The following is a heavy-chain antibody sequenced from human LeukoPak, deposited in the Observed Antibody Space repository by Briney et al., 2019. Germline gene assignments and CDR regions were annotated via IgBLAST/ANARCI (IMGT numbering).Heavy chain of an antibody. V-gene: IGHV3-9*01. J-gene: IGHJ6*02. CDR1: GFRFDDYG. D-gene: IGHD3-16*01. Sequence: PGGSLRLSCVVSGFRFDDYGMHWVRQAPGKGLEWVSGISWSGTTTGYADSVKGRFTISRDSAKNSLYLQMDSLSVEDTALYYCAKDESTGGFAPGYFYGMGVWGQGTTVTVSS. CDR3: AKDESTGGFAPGYFYGMGV. CDR2: ISWSGTTT.